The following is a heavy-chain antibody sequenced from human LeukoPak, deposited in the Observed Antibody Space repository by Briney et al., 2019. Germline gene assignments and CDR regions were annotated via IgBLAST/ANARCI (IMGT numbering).Heavy chain of an antibody. Sequence: ASVKVSCTASGYTFTSYGISWVRQAPGQGLEWMGWISAYNGNTNYAQKLQGRVTMTTDTSTSTAYMELRSLRSDDTAVYYCAISTGTTGPFDYWGQGTLVTVSS. D-gene: IGHD1-1*01. CDR2: ISAYNGNT. J-gene: IGHJ4*02. CDR3: AISTGTTGPFDY. CDR1: GYTFTSYG. V-gene: IGHV1-18*01.